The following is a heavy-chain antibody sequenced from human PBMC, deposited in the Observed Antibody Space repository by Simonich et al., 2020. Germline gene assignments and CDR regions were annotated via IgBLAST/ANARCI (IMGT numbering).Heavy chain of an antibody. J-gene: IGHJ3*02. V-gene: IGHV1-2*02. CDR1: GYTLTGYS. CDR2: INPNSGGT. CDR3: ARVRFEAFDI. Sequence: QVQLVQSGAEVKKPGASVKVSCKASGYTLTGYSMHWVRQAPGQGLEWMGWINPNSGGTNDAQKFQGRVTMTRDTSISTAYMELSRLRSDDTAVYYCARVRFEAFDIWGQGTMVTVSS.